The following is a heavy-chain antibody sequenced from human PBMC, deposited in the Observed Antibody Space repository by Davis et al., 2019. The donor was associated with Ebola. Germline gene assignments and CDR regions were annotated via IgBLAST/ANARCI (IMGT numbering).Heavy chain of an antibody. V-gene: IGHV1-3*01. CDR1: GYTFTSYA. CDR3: ARATGTTRDYGMDV. J-gene: IGHJ6*02. D-gene: IGHD1-7*01. CDR2: INAGNGNT. Sequence: ASVKVSCKASGYTFTSYAMHWVRQAPGQRLEWMGWINAGNGNTKYSQKFQGRVTITRDTSASTAYMELSSLRSEDTAVYYCARATGTTRDYGMDVWGQGTTVTVSS.